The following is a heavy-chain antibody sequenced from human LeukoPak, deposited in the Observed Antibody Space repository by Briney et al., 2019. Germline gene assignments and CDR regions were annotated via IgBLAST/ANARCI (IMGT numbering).Heavy chain of an antibody. V-gene: IGHV1-46*01. J-gene: IGHJ4*02. CDR3: ARSRQADWNGWAGPVGYFDY. D-gene: IGHD1-1*01. Sequence: ASVKVSCKASGYTFTSYYMHWVRQAPGQGLEWMGIINPSDGSTSYAQKFQGRVTMTRDTSTSTVYMELSSLRSEDTAVYYCARSRQADWNGWAGPVGYFDYWGQGTLVTVSS. CDR2: INPSDGST. CDR1: GYTFTSYY.